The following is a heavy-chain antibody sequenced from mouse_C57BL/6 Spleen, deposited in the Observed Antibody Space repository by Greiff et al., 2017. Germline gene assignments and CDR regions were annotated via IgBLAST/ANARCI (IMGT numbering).Heavy chain of an antibody. CDR3: ARRGYDEGDY. CDR1: GYTFTSYW. J-gene: IGHJ2*01. Sequence: QVQLQQSGAELVKPGASVKLSCKASGYTFTSYWMQWVKQRPGQGLEWIGEIDPSDSYTNYNQKFKGKATLTVYTSSSTAYMQLSSLTSEDSAVYYCARRGYDEGDYWGQGTTLTVSS. CDR2: IDPSDSYT. V-gene: IGHV1-50*01. D-gene: IGHD2-2*01.